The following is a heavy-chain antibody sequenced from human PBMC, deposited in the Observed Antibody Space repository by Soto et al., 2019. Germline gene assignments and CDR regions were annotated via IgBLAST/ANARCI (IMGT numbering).Heavy chain of an antibody. J-gene: IGHJ6*02. CDR1: GFTFSSYS. CDR3: ARDFDILTGYPYGMDV. CDR2: ISSSSITI. Sequence: EVQLVESGGGLVQPGGSLRLSCAASGFTFSSYSMKWVRQAPGKGLEWVSYISSSSITIYYADSVKGRFTISRDNAKNSLYLQMNSVRDEDTAVYYCARDFDILTGYPYGMDVWGQGTTVTVSS. D-gene: IGHD3-9*01. V-gene: IGHV3-48*02.